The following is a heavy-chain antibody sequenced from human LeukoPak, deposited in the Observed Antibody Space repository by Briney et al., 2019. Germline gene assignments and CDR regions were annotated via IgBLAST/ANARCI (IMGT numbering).Heavy chain of an antibody. CDR3: ARGYGGYFDWLLLFY. CDR1: GDSISSGDYY. CDR2: ISSSGST. V-gene: IGHV4-61*02. Sequence: SETLSLTCTVSGDSISSGDYYWSWIRQPAGKGLEWIGRISSSGSTNYNPSLKSRVTISVDTSKNQFSLKLSSVTAADTAVYYCARGYGGYFDWLLLFYWGQGTLVTVSS. J-gene: IGHJ4*02. D-gene: IGHD3-9*01.